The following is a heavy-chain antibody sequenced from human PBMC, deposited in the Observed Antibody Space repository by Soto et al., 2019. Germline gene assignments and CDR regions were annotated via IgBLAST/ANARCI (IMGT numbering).Heavy chain of an antibody. D-gene: IGHD3-16*01. Sequence: ASVKVSCKASGYTFTSYYMHWVRQAPGQGHEWMGIINPSGGSTSYAQKFQGRVTLTTDTSTSTAYMELRSLRSNDTAVYYCAMVDVYVTPSPQDVWGQGTTVTVSS. J-gene: IGHJ6*02. CDR3: AMVDVYVTPSPQDV. CDR1: GYTFTSYY. CDR2: INPSGGST. V-gene: IGHV1-46*01.